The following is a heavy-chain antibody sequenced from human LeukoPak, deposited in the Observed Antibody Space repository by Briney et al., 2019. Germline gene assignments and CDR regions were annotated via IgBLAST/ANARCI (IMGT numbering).Heavy chain of an antibody. J-gene: IGHJ2*01. CDR1: GFTFSSYA. Sequence: GGSLRLSCAASGFTFSSYAMSWVRQAPGKGLEWVSAISGSGGSTHYADSVKGRFTISRDNSKNTLYLQMNSLRAEDTAVYYCAKVREQWLLTGGYFDLWGRGTLATVSS. V-gene: IGHV3-23*01. CDR3: AKVREQWLLTGGYFDL. CDR2: ISGSGGST. D-gene: IGHD6-19*01.